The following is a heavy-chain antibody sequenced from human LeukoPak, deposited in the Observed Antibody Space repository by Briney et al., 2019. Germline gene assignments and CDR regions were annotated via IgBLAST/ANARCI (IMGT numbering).Heavy chain of an antibody. D-gene: IGHD2-15*01. V-gene: IGHV3-30*18. CDR3: AKSSASGGSYGLDY. J-gene: IGHJ4*02. Sequence: PGRSLRLSCAASGFTFSSYGIHWVRQAPGKGLEWVAVISYDGSNKYYADSVKGRFTISRDNSKNTLYLQMNSLRAEDTAVYYCAKSSASGGSYGLDYWGQGTLVTVSS. CDR1: GFTFSSYG. CDR2: ISYDGSNK.